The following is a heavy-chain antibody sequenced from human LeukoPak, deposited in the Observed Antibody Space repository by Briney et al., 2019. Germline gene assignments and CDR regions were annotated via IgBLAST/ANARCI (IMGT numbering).Heavy chain of an antibody. J-gene: IGHJ4*02. CDR1: GFTFSSHS. CDR3: ARVAPSYVLSF. D-gene: IGHD3-10*01. Sequence: KTGGSLRLSCAASGFTFSSHSMNWVRQAPGKGLEWVSSISSSSSYIYYADSVKGRFTISRDNAKNSLYLQMNSLRAEDTAVYYCARVAPSYVLSFWGQGTLVTVSS. V-gene: IGHV3-21*01. CDR2: ISSSSSYI.